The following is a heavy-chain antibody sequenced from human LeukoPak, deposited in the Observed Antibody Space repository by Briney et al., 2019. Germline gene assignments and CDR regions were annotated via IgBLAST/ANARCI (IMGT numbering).Heavy chain of an antibody. Sequence: GESLKISCKGSGYSFASYWIGWVRQMPGKGLEWMGIIYPGDSDTRYSPSFQGQVTISADKSISTTYLQWSGVKAWDTAIYYCARRFRSGPYCDYWGQGTLVTVSS. D-gene: IGHD1-26*01. V-gene: IGHV5-51*01. CDR2: IYPGDSDT. CDR1: GYSFASYW. CDR3: ARRFRSGPYCDY. J-gene: IGHJ4*02.